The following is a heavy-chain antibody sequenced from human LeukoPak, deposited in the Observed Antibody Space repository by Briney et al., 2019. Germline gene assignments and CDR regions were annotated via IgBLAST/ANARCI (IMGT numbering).Heavy chain of an antibody. CDR2: ITSSGATK. Sequence: GGSLRLSCAVSGFTFSDYEMTWVRQAPGKELEWISFITSSGATKYYADSVRGRFAISRDNANNSLYLLVDSLRADDTAVYFCARILGNNYYYSYMDVWGKGTTVTVSS. J-gene: IGHJ6*03. CDR1: GFTFSDYE. V-gene: IGHV3-48*03. CDR3: ARILGNNYYYSYMDV.